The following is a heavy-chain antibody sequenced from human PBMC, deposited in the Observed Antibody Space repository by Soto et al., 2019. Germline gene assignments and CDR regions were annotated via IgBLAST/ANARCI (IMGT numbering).Heavy chain of an antibody. Sequence: PGPSLPLSCAASGFTFSSYGINCERQAPGKGLDWVSSISSTSTYVYYAESVKGRFTVSRDNAKNSLYLQMNSLRAEDTAVFYCSRDPDSSSWGLARYYNHNGMDVWGQGTTVTVAS. CDR2: ISSTSTYV. D-gene: IGHD6-13*01. V-gene: IGHV3-21*01. CDR1: GFTFSSYG. CDR3: SRDPDSSSWGLARYYNHNGMDV. J-gene: IGHJ6*02.